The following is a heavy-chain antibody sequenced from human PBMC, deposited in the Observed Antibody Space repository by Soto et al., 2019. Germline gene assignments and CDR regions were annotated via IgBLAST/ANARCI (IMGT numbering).Heavy chain of an antibody. J-gene: IGHJ4*02. CDR2: IHYSGTT. D-gene: IGHD3-10*01. CDR1: GVSISSPHHN. V-gene: IGHV4-30-4*01. Sequence: QVQLQESGPGLVEPSQTLSLTCTVSGVSISSPHHNWSWIRQYPGKGLEWIGFIHYSGTTYYNPSLXXXXAXXXXXXXXXFXXXXXXXXXXXTAVYYXXXXXDASKTGYWGQGTLVTVSS. CDR3: XXXXDASKTGY.